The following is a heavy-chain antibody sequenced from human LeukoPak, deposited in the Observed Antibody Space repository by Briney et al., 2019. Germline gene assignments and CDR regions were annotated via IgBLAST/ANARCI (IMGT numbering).Heavy chain of an antibody. D-gene: IGHD2-2*01. CDR3: ARDSAHIVVVPPIMSLGLDNWSDP. V-gene: IGHV3-74*01. J-gene: IGHJ5*02. Sequence: GGSLTLSCAASGFTFSSYWMHWVRQALGKGLVWVSHISTDGSSTTYADSVTGRFTISRDNAKNTLYLQMNSLRAEHTAVYYCARDSAHIVVVPPIMSLGLDNWSDPWGQGTLVTVSS. CDR1: GFTFSSYW. CDR2: ISTDGSST.